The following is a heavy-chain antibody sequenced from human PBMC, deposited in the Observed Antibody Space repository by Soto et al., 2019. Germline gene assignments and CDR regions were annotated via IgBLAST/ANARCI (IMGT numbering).Heavy chain of an antibody. CDR3: AKGSGYDFDY. CDR1: GFTFSSYG. V-gene: IGHV3-30*18. Sequence: QVQLVESGGGVVQPGRSLRLSCAASGFTFSSYGMHWVRQAPGKGLEWVACISNDGSDKSYSDSVRSRFTITRDNSKNTLYLEMNSLRAEDTAVYYCAKGSGYDFDYWGQGTLVIVSS. D-gene: IGHD5-12*01. CDR2: ISNDGSDK. J-gene: IGHJ4*02.